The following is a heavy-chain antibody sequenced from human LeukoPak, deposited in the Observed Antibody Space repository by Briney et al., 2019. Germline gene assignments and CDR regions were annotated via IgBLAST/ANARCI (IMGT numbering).Heavy chain of an antibody. Sequence: PGGPLRLSCAASGFTVSTIYMSWVRQAPGKGLEWVSVVYSGGSTYYADSVKGRFTISRDNSKNTLYLQMSSLRAEDTAVYYCARHFGVISKGVYYYYYGLDVWGQGTTVTVSS. D-gene: IGHD3-3*01. V-gene: IGHV3-66*04. J-gene: IGHJ6*02. CDR2: VYSGGST. CDR3: ARHFGVISKGVYYYYYGLDV. CDR1: GFTVSTIY.